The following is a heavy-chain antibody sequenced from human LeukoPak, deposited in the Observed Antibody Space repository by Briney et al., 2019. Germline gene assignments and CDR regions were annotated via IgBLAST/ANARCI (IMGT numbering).Heavy chain of an antibody. CDR3: ARAALRTPLTYFDY. D-gene: IGHD5-12*01. J-gene: IGHJ4*02. Sequence: PSETLSLTCTVSGGSISSSSYYWGWIRQPPGKGLEWIGSIYYSGSTYYNPSLKSRVTISVHTSKNQFSLKLSSATAADTAVYYCARAALRTPLTYFDYWGQGTLVTVSS. V-gene: IGHV4-39*07. CDR2: IYYSGST. CDR1: GGSISSSSYY.